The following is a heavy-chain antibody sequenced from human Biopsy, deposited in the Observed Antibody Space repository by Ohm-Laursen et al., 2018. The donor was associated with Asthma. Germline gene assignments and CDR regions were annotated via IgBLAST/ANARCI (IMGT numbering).Heavy chain of an antibody. CDR2: IYYNGRT. Sequence: SETLSLTCTVSGGSISSSSYYWGWIRQPPGKGLEWIGSIYYNGRTYYNPSLKSRVTISVDTSKKQLSLQPSSVTAADTAVYYCARFTASITIFGVVNNWFDPWGQGTLVTVSS. CDR3: ARFTASITIFGVVNNWFDP. J-gene: IGHJ5*02. CDR1: GGSISSSSYY. V-gene: IGHV4-39*01. D-gene: IGHD3-3*01.